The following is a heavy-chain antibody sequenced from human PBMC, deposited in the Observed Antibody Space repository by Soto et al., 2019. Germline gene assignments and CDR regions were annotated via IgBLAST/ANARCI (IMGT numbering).Heavy chain of an antibody. J-gene: IGHJ4*02. Sequence: GGSLRLSCAASGFTFGNYGMHWVRQAPGKGLEWVAVIWFDGNKQHYADSVKGRFTISRDKSKNTLYVQMTSLRAEDTAVYYCARGIQSLFDYWGQGTLVTVSS. CDR2: IWFDGNKQ. V-gene: IGHV3-33*01. CDR1: GFTFGNYG. CDR3: ARGIQSLFDY.